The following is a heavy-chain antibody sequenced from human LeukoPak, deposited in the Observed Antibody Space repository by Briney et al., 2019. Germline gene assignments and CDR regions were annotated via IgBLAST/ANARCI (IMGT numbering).Heavy chain of an antibody. CDR2: IYPGDSDT. D-gene: IGHD3-22*01. Sequence: GESLKISCKGSGYTFTNYWIGWVRQMPGQGLEWMGIIYPGDSDTRYSPSFQGQVTISADKSISTAYLQWSTLKASDTAIYYCARRSDYYDSSGYWFDPWGQGTLVTVSS. CDR1: GYTFTNYW. CDR3: ARRSDYYDSSGYWFDP. J-gene: IGHJ5*02. V-gene: IGHV5-51*01.